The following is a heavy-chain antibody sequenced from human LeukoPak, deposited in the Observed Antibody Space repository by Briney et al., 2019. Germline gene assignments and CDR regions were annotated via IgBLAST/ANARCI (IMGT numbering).Heavy chain of an antibody. CDR2: IYYSGST. Sequence: SETLSLTCTVSGGSVSSDSYYWSWIRQPPGKGLEWIGNIYYSGSTNYNPSLKSRVTISVDTSKNQFSLKLSSVTAADTAVYYCARDPGCTSALGFDYWGQGTLVTVSS. D-gene: IGHD3-16*01. CDR3: ARDPGCTSALGFDY. V-gene: IGHV4-61*01. J-gene: IGHJ4*02. CDR1: GGSVSSDSYY.